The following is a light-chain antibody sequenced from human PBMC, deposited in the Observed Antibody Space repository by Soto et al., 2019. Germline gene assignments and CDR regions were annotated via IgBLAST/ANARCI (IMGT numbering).Light chain of an antibody. CDR2: GAS. J-gene: IGKJ4*01. V-gene: IGKV3-20*01. CDR3: QQFSSYPLT. Sequence: EIVLTQSPGTLSLSPGERATLSCRASQSVSSSYLAWYQQKPGQAPRLLIYGASSRATGIPDRFSGGGSGTDFTLTISRLEPEDFAVYYCQQFSSYPLTFGGGNKVDIK. CDR1: QSVSSSY.